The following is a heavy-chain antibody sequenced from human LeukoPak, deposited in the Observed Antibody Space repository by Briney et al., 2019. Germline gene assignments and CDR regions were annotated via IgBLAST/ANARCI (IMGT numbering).Heavy chain of an antibody. CDR2: ISYTGST. CDR1: GDSISSYY. CDR3: ARRSGAFTPYWYFDL. D-gene: IGHD4-17*01. V-gene: IGHV4-59*01. J-gene: IGHJ2*01. Sequence: SETLSLTCTVSGDSISSYYGNWIRQPPGKRLEWLGYISYTGSTNYNPSLKSRVTISVDTSKNQLSLRLSSVTAADTAVYYCARRSGAFTPYWYFDLWGRGTLITVSS.